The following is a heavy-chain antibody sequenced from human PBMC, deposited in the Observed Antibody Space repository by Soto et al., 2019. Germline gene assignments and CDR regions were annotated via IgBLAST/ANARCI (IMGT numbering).Heavy chain of an antibody. Sequence: EVQLLESGGGLVQPGGSLRLSCAASGFTFSSCAMGWVRQAPGKGLGWVSDIIDSGASTYYADSVKGRFTISRDNSKSTLYLQMNSLRAEDTALYYCAKGRSYYYYYGVDVWGQGTTVTVSS. J-gene: IGHJ6*02. CDR3: AKGRSYYYYYGVDV. V-gene: IGHV3-23*01. CDR2: IIDSGAST. CDR1: GFTFSSCA.